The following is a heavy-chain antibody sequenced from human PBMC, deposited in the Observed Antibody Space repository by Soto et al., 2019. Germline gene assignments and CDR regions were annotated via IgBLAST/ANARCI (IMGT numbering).Heavy chain of an antibody. D-gene: IGHD6-13*01. J-gene: IGHJ4*02. CDR2: LANDGSYQ. CDR1: GFTFSGYG. V-gene: IGHV3-30*03. Sequence: QVQLVKSGGGVVQPGRSLRLSCAASGFTFSGYGMHWVRQAPGEGLQWVAVLANDGSYQYYADSLKGRFTISRDNSKNPLYLQMDSLRPENTAAYYCARSSGGSSWYAPYYWGQGTLVTVSP. CDR3: ARSSGGSSWYAPYY.